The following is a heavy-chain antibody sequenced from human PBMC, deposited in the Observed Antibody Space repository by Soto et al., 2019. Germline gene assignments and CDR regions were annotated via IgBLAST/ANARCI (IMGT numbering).Heavy chain of an antibody. V-gene: IGHV4-59*08. CDR1: GGSIRSSY. D-gene: IGHD6-13*01. Sequence: PSETLSLTCTVSGGSIRSSYWSWIRQPPGKGLEWIGYISDSGSTNYNPSLKSRVTISVDTSKNQFSLKLSSVTAADTAVYYCARQGIATAGTSHDYWGQGTLVTVSS. CDR3: ARQGIATAGTSHDY. CDR2: ISDSGST. J-gene: IGHJ4*02.